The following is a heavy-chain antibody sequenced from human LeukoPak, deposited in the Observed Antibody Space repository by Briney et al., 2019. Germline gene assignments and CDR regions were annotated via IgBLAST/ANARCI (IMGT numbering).Heavy chain of an antibody. V-gene: IGHV3-30*02. CDR1: XX. D-gene: IGHD6-19*01. CDR3: AKADSSGWLTTLDY. J-gene: IGHJ4*02. CDR2: IRYDGSNK. Sequence: XXMXXVRQAPGXXLEWVAFIRYDGSNKYYADSVKGRFTISRDNSKNTLYLQMNSLRAEDTAVYYCAKADSSGWLTTLDYWGQGTLVTVSS.